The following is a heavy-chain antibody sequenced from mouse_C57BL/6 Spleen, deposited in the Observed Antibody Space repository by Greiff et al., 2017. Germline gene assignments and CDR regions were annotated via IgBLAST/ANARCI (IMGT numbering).Heavy chain of an antibody. CDR1: GYTFTDYY. Sequence: EVQLQQSGPVLVKPGASVKMSCKASGYTFTDYYMNWVKQSHGKSLEWIGVINPYNGGTSYNQKFKGKATLTVDKSSSTAYMELNSLTSEDSAVYYCAKDFLYGSFDYWGQGTTLTVSS. CDR2: INPYNGGT. D-gene: IGHD2-2*01. J-gene: IGHJ2*01. V-gene: IGHV1-19*01. CDR3: AKDFLYGSFDY.